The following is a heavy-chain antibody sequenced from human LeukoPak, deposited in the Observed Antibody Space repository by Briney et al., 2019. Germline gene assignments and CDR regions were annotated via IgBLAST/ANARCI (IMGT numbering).Heavy chain of an antibody. D-gene: IGHD3-10*01. J-gene: IGHJ4*02. CDR1: GASTTTTTHY. Sequence: KASETLSLTCAVSGASTTTTTHYWSWLRQHPGKGPEWIAYVYYDAGAYYNPSLKSRVTISVDTSKNQFSLKLNSVTATDTAVYYCARHYGPWGQGTLVTVSS. V-gene: IGHV4-39*01. CDR3: ARHYGP. CDR2: VYYDAGA.